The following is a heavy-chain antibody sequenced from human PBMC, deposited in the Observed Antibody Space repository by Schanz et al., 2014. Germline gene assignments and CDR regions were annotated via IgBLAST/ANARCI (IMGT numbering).Heavy chain of an antibody. CDR1: GYTFTTYA. Sequence: QVQLVQSGAEVKKPGASVRVSCKASGYTFTTYAMSWVRQAPGQGLEWVGWISVYTGNTKYGQKVQGRVTMTADTSTNTAYMELRSLRSDDTAEYYCAKAEYDILTGSYSRLDPWGQGTLVTVSS. V-gene: IGHV1-18*01. CDR2: ISVYTGNT. CDR3: AKAEYDILTGSYSRLDP. D-gene: IGHD3-9*01. J-gene: IGHJ5*02.